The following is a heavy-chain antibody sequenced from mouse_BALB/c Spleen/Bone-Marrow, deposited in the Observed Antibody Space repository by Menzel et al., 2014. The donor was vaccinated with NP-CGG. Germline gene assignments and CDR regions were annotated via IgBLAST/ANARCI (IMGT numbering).Heavy chain of an antibody. V-gene: IGHV1S29*02. D-gene: IGHD1-1*01. CDR3: VRAPPITSVVTRDY. Sequence: EVQLQQSGPELVKPGASVKISCKASGYPFTDYSMHWVKQSHGKSLEWIGYIYPHTSDTGYNQKFRNKATLTVDISSSTAYMVLRSLTSEDSAVYYCVRAPPITSVVTRDYWGQGTTLTVSS. J-gene: IGHJ2*01. CDR2: IYPHTSDT. CDR1: GYPFTDYS.